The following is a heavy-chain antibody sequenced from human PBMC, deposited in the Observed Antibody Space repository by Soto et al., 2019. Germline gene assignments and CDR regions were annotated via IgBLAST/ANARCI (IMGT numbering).Heavy chain of an antibody. V-gene: IGHV3-15*01. Sequence: GGSLRLSCAASGFTFSNAWMSWVRQAPGKGLEWVGRIKSKTDGGTTYYAAPVKGRFTISRDDSKNTLYLQMNSLKTEDTAVYYCTTEYCSSTSCYYFDYWGQGTLVTVSS. CDR2: IKSKTDGGTT. J-gene: IGHJ4*02. D-gene: IGHD2-2*01. CDR3: TTEYCSSTSCYYFDY. CDR1: GFTFSNAW.